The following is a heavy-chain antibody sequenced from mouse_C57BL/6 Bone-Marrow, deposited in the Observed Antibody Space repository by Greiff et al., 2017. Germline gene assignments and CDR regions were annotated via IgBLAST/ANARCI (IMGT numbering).Heavy chain of an antibody. CDR2: INPYNGGT. D-gene: IGHD2-3*01. J-gene: IGHJ2*01. V-gene: IGHV1-19*01. CDR1: GYTFTDYY. Sequence: VQLQQSGPVLVKPGASVKMSCKASGYTFTDYYMNWVKQSHGKSLEWIGVINPYNGGTSYNQKFKGKATLTVDKSSSTAYMELNSLTSEDSAVYYCARRETWMMVTLYCFDYWGQGTTLTVSS. CDR3: ARRETWMMVTLYCFDY.